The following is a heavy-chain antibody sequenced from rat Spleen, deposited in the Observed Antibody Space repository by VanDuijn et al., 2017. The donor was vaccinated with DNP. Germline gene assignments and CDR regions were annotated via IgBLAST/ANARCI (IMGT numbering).Heavy chain of an antibody. CDR3: ARSQGYYYDGSYYPFAY. CDR2: ISSGGST. D-gene: IGHD1-12*02. V-gene: IGHV2S12*01. CDR1: GFSLTNYG. J-gene: IGHJ3*01. Sequence: QVQLKESGPGLVQPSQTLSLTCTVSGFSLTNYGVSWIRQPPGKGLEWLAAISSGGSTYYNSALKSRLSISRDTSKSQVFLKMDSVQTEDTAMYFCARSQGYYYDGSYYPFAYWGQGILVTVSS.